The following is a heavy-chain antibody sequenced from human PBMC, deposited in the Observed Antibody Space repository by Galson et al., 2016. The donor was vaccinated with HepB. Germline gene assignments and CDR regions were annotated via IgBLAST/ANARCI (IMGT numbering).Heavy chain of an antibody. V-gene: IGHV3-53*01. D-gene: IGHD3-22*01. CDR1: GFSVSGKY. J-gene: IGHJ3*02. CDR2: IFSGDAT. CDR3: EGYSDPFEI. Sequence: SLRLSCAASGFSVSGKYMSWARQAPGKGLERVSAIFSGDATYYRDSVKGRFTISRDTSKNTLYLQMNNLRAEDTAIYYCEGYSDPFEIWGQGTMVTVSS.